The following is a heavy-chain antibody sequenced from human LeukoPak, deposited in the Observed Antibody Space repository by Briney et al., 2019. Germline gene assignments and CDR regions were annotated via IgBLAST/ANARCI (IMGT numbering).Heavy chain of an antibody. V-gene: IGHV3-7*04. Sequence: ECFANIHPEGNEKYHVESVNGRFTISRDNTKNLLFLQMNGLRVEDTAVYYCARGDAFSGDHWGQGTLVTVSS. CDR3: ARGDAFSGDH. CDR2: IHPEGNEK. J-gene: IGHJ4*02.